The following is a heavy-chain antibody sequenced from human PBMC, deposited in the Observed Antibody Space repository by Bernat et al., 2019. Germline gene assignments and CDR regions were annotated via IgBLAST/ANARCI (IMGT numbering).Heavy chain of an antibody. D-gene: IGHD2-2*01. J-gene: IGHJ3*02. Sequence: QLQLQESGPGLVKPSETRSLTCTVSGGSISSSSYYWGWIRQPPGKGLEWIGSIYYSGSTYYNPSLKSRVTISVDTSKNQFSLKLSSVTAADTAVYYCARLGYCSSTSCYAFDIWGQGTMVTVSS. CDR3: ARLGYCSSTSCYAFDI. CDR1: GGSISSSSYY. CDR2: IYYSGST. V-gene: IGHV4-39*01.